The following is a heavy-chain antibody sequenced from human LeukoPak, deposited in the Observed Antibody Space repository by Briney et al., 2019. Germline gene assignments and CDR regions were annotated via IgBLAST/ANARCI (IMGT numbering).Heavy chain of an antibody. CDR1: GFTFRSYA. D-gene: IGHD3-22*01. CDR2: ISSDGSYK. CDR3: ARGLAYYYDSTAYFLDY. Sequence: GGSLRLSCAASGFTFRSYAIHWVRQAPGQGLEWVTIISSDGSYKNYADSVKGRFTISRDNSKNTLYLKMNSLRPEDTAVYYCARGLAYYYDSTAYFLDYWGQGTLVTVSS. V-gene: IGHV3-30*04. J-gene: IGHJ4*02.